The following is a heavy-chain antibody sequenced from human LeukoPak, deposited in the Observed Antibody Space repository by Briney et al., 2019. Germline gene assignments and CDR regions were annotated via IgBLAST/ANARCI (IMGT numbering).Heavy chain of an antibody. Sequence: ASVKVSCKASGYTFTGYFIHWVRQAPGQGFEWMGWINPNSGGTNYAQKFQGRVTMTRDTSISTAYMELTRLTSDDTAVFYCARDSFGHDNDFDYWGQGTLVTVSS. CDR3: ARDSFGHDNDFDY. J-gene: IGHJ4*02. CDR2: INPNSGGT. CDR1: GYTFTGYF. V-gene: IGHV1-2*02. D-gene: IGHD3-16*01.